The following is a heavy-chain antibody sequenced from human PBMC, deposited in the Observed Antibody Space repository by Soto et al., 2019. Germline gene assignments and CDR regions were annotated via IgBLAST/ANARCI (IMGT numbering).Heavy chain of an antibody. J-gene: IGHJ4*02. Sequence: QVQLVESGGGGVQPGRSLRLSCAASGFTFSSYGMHWVRQAPGKGLEWVAVIWYDGSNKYYADSVKGRFTIARDNDKNTLGIQMNSLRAEYTAVYDCARDGYFSGGSCYAVPVFHSWGQGPLVTVSS. V-gene: IGHV3-33*01. CDR3: ARDGYFSGGSCYAVPVFHS. CDR2: IWYDGSNK. D-gene: IGHD2-15*01. CDR1: GFTFSSYG.